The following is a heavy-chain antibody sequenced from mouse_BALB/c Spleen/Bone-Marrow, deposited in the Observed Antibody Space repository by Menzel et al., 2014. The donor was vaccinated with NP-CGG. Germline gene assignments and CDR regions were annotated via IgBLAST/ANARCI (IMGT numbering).Heavy chain of an antibody. V-gene: IGHV1-87*01. J-gene: IGHJ4*01. CDR2: IYPGDGDT. CDR1: GYTFTSYW. Sequence: VQLQQSGAELARPGASVKLSCKASGYTFTSYWMQWVKQRPGQGLEWIGAIYPGDGDTRYTQKFKGKATLTADKSSSTAYMQVSSLGCEDSAVYYWARDYYAMDYWGQGTSVTGAS. CDR3: ARDYYAMDY.